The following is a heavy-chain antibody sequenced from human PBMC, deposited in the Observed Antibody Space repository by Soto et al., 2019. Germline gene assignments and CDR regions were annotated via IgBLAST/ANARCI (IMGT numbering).Heavy chain of an antibody. Sequence: AGGSLRLSCTASGFTFTDAWMDWVRQAPGKGLEWVGRIKSNADGGAADYSTPVKGRFIISRDDSRNTLYLQVNRLKTEDTAVYYCTREMHHTRGSGWYGAFHIWGQGTMGTVSS. CDR3: TREMHHTRGSGWYGAFHI. CDR2: IKSNADGGAA. CDR1: GFTFTDAW. J-gene: IGHJ3*02. D-gene: IGHD6-19*01. V-gene: IGHV3-15*01.